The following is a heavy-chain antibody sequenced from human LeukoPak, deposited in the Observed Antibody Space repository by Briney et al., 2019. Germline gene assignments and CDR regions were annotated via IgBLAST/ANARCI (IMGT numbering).Heavy chain of an antibody. V-gene: IGHV4-59*02. CDR3: ARGHSNTYGQNSEY. CDR1: GDSVSSHY. CDR2: IYYTGIT. D-gene: IGHD4-17*01. J-gene: IGHJ4*02. Sequence: SETRSLTCTVSGDSVSSHYCSWIRQPPGGGLEWNGFIYYTGITNYNPSFKTRVTISRNRAKNQVSLQLASVSAADRGVYYCARGHSNTYGQNSEYWGRGNRVSVSS.